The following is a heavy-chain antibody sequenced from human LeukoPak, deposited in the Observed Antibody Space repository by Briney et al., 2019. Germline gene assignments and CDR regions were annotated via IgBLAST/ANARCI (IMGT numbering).Heavy chain of an antibody. CDR3: ARGSIAALR. J-gene: IGHJ3*01. CDR1: GGSISSYY. CDR2: IYYSGGT. Sequence: PSETLSLTCTVSGGSISSYYWSWIRQPPGKGLEWIGYIYYSGGTNYNPSLKSRVTISVDTSKNQFSLKLSSVTAADTAVYYCARGSIAALRWGQGTMVTVSS. V-gene: IGHV4-59*01. D-gene: IGHD6-6*01.